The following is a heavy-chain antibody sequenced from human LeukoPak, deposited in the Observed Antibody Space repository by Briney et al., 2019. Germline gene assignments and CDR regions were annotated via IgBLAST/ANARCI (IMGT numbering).Heavy chain of an antibody. CDR2: IYPGDSNT. V-gene: IGHV5-51*01. J-gene: IGHJ4*02. CDR3: APQLGGSIQAPFAY. Sequence: GESLKISCKASGYRFTSKWISWVRQMPGKGLEWMGIIYPGDSNTRYSPSFQGQVTISADKSISTAYLQWSSLKASDTAMYYCAPQLGGSIQAPFAYWGQGTLVTVSS. D-gene: IGHD1-26*01. CDR1: GYRFTSKW.